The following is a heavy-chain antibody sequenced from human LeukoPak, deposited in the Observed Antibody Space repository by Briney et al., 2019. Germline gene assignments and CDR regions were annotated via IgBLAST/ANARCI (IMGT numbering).Heavy chain of an antibody. Sequence: SETLSLNCTVSGGSVSSSSYYWGWIRQPPGKGLEWIGSIYYSGSTYYNASLKSRVTISVDTSKNQFSPKLSSVTAADTAVYYCARSSGIAAAHKYWGQGTLVTVSS. D-gene: IGHD6-13*01. V-gene: IGHV4-39*01. J-gene: IGHJ4*02. CDR2: IYYSGST. CDR3: ARSSGIAAAHKY. CDR1: GGSVSSSSYY.